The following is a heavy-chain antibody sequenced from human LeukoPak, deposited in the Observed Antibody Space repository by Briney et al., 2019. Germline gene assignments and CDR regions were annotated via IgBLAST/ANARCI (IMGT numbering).Heavy chain of an antibody. D-gene: IGHD4-11*01. CDR1: GFTFSSYE. CDR2: ISSSGSTI. V-gene: IGHV3-48*03. Sequence: PGGSLRLSCAASGFTFSSYEMNWVRQAPGKGLEWVSYISSSGSTIYYADSVKGRFTISRDNAKNSLYLQMNSLRAEDTAVYYCARGHTVTAYNWFDPWGQGTLVTVSS. CDR3: ARGHTVTAYNWFDP. J-gene: IGHJ5*02.